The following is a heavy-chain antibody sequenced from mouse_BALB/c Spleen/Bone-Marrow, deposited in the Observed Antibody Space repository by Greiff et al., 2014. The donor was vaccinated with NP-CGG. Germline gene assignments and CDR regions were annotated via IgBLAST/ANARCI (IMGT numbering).Heavy chain of an antibody. Sequence: QVQLQQSGAELVRPGTSVKVSCKASGYAFTDYLMEWLKQRPGQGLEWIGVINPGSGSTNYNEKFKDKATLTADKSSSTAYMQLSSLTSDDSAVYFCARYDGYFDYWGQGTILTGSS. CDR1: GYAFTDYL. D-gene: IGHD2-3*01. V-gene: IGHV1-54*01. CDR2: INPGSGST. J-gene: IGHJ2*01. CDR3: ARYDGYFDY.